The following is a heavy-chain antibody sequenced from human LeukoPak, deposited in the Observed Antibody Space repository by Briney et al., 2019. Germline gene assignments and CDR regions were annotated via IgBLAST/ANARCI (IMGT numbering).Heavy chain of an antibody. CDR1: GFTFSSYG. Sequence: GRSLRLSCAPSGFTFSSYGIHWVRQAPGKGLEWVTTVSYDGSDKYYADSVKGRFTISRDNSKNTLYLQMSSLRAEDTAVYYCARDRCTNGVCCLDYWGQGTLVTVSS. J-gene: IGHJ4*02. D-gene: IGHD2-8*01. CDR3: ARDRCTNGVCCLDY. CDR2: VSYDGSDK. V-gene: IGHV3-33*05.